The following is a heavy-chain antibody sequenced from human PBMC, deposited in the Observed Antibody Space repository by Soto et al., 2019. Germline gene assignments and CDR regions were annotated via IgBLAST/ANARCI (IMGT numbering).Heavy chain of an antibody. D-gene: IGHD6-19*01. V-gene: IGHV1-18*01. J-gene: IGHJ4*02. CDR1: GYTLISYG. CDR3: ARDYGSSGLDY. Sequence: ASVKVSCKASGYTLISYGISWVRQAPGQGLEWMGWISGYNGNTKYAQKLQGRVTMTTDTSTSTAYKELRSLRSDDTAVYYCARDYGSSGLDYWGQGTLVTVSS. CDR2: ISGYNGNT.